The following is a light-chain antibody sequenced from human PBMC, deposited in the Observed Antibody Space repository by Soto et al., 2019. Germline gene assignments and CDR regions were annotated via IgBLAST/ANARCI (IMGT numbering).Light chain of an antibody. V-gene: IGLV2-14*03. CDR3: CSYSSGSTPWV. Sequence: QSALTQPASVSGSPGQSITISCTGTSSDFGGYNYVSWYQHHPGKAPKLIIFDVSDRPSGISDRFSASKSGNTASLTISGLQAEDEADYYCCSYSSGSTPWVFGTGTKVPVL. J-gene: IGLJ1*01. CDR1: SSDFGGYNY. CDR2: DVS.